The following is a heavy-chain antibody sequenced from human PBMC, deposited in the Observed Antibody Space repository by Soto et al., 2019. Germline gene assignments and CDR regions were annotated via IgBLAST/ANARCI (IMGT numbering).Heavy chain of an antibody. J-gene: IGHJ4*02. V-gene: IGHV3-23*01. CDR2: ISGSGSSS. D-gene: IGHD3-10*01. CDR1: GSSFRSYA. Sequence: GGSLRLSCTGSGSSFRSYAMNWVRQAPGKGLEWVAVISGSGSSSHYADSVEGRFTISRDNSKKTLYLQMSGLGVDDTAVYYCARSPRIAIWSFPDYWGQGILVTVSS. CDR3: ARSPRIAIWSFPDY.